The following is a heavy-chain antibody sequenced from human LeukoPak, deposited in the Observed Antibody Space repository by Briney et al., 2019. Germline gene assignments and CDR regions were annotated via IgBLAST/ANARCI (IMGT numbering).Heavy chain of an antibody. CDR2: ISSSSSYI. CDR1: GFTFSSYA. J-gene: IGHJ4*02. Sequence: GGSLRLSCAASGFTFSSYAMSWVRQAPGKGLEWVSSISSSSSYIYYADSVKGRFTISRDNAKNSLYLQMNSLRAEDTAVYYCARVGDTAMVKPFDYWGQGTLVTVSS. CDR3: ARVGDTAMVKPFDY. V-gene: IGHV3-21*01. D-gene: IGHD5-18*01.